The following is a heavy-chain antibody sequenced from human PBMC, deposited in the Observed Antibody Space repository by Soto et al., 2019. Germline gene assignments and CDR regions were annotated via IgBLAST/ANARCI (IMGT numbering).Heavy chain of an antibody. CDR1: GYTFSDYY. D-gene: IGHD1-1*01. Sequence: ASVKVSCKASGYTFSDYYIHWVRQAPGQGLEWMGWINPNSGGTKYAPKFQGGVTMTRDTSITTAYMELSRLRSGDTAVYYCAKEPATAKPEGVDFWGQGTMVTVYS. V-gene: IGHV1-2*02. CDR3: AKEPATAKPEGVDF. J-gene: IGHJ4*02. CDR2: INPNSGGT.